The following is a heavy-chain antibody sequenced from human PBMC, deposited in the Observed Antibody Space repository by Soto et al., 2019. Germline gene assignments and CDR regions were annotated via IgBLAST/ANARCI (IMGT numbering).Heavy chain of an antibody. CDR1: GYTFTGYY. Sequence: ASVKVSCKASGYTFTGYYMHWVRQAPGQGLEWMGWINPNSGGTNYAQKFQGWVTMTRDTSISTAYMELSRLRSDDTAVYYCARGPARDTIFGVVIIPHYYYYYMDVWGKGTTVTVSS. D-gene: IGHD3-3*01. J-gene: IGHJ6*03. V-gene: IGHV1-2*04. CDR2: INPNSGGT. CDR3: ARGPARDTIFGVVIIPHYYYYYMDV.